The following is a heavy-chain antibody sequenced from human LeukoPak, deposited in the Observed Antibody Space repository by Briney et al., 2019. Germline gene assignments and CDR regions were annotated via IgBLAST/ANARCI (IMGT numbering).Heavy chain of an antibody. V-gene: IGHV1-46*01. J-gene: IGHJ4*02. Sequence: ASVKVSCKTSGYTFTSYYMHWVRQAPGQGLEWMGIINPSGGSTSYAQKFQGRVTMTRGMSTSTVYMELSSLRSEDMAVYYCARGAMNYFDYWGQGALVTVSS. CDR2: INPSGGST. CDR3: ARGAMNYFDY. CDR1: GYTFTSYY. D-gene: IGHD2-2*01.